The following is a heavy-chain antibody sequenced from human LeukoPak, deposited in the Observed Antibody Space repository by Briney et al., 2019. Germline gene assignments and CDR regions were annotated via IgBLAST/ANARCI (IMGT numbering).Heavy chain of an antibody. CDR2: INAGNGNT. J-gene: IGHJ3*02. CDR1: GYTFTSYA. D-gene: IGHD3-22*01. CDR3: ARAIMGSSGYYNGRPFGAFDI. Sequence: ASVKVSCKASGYTFTSYAMHWVRQAPGQRLEWMGWINAGNGNTKYSQKFQGRVTITRDTSASTAYMELSSLRSEDTAVYYCARAIMGSSGYYNGRPFGAFDIWGQGTTVTVSS. V-gene: IGHV1-3*01.